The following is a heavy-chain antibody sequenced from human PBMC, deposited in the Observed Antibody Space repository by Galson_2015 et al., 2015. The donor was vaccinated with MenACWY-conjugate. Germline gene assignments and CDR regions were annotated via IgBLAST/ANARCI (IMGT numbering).Heavy chain of an antibody. V-gene: IGHV6-1*01. CDR2: TYYGSK. CDR1: GDSVSSNSAA. Sequence: CAISGDSVSSNSAAWNWIRQSPSRGLEWLGRTYYGSKYYAGSVKSRITINPDTSKNHFSLQLNSVTPEDPAVYYCARDRSTSWGVFDYWGQGTLVTVSS. D-gene: IGHD2-2*01. J-gene: IGHJ4*02. CDR3: ARDRSTSWGVFDY.